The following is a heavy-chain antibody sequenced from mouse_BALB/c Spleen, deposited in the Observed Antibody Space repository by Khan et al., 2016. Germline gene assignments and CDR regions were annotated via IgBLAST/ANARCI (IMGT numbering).Heavy chain of an antibody. J-gene: IGHJ1*01. CDR1: GFNIKDTY. V-gene: IGHV14-3*02. CDR3: ANYGSSNWYSDV. Sequence: VQLQQPGAELVKPGASVKLSCTASGFNIKDTYMHWVKQRPEQGLEWSGRIDPENGNTKYDPKFQGKATITADTSSNTAYLPLSSLTSEDTAVSYRANYGSSNWYSDVWGAGTPVTVSS. D-gene: IGHD1-1*01. CDR2: IDPENGNT.